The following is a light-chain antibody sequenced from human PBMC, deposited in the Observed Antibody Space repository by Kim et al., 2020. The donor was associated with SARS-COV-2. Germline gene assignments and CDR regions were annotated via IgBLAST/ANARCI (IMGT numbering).Light chain of an antibody. CDR2: RDN. CDR1: SNNVGYQG. V-gene: IGLV10-54*01. CDR3: SAWDSSLSIWV. J-gene: IGLJ3*02. Sequence: QTATLTCTGNSNNVGYQGAVWLQHDQGHPPKLLSYRDNSRPSGISDRLSASRSENTAYLTITGLQPEDEADYYCSAWDSSLSIWVFGEGTKVTVL.